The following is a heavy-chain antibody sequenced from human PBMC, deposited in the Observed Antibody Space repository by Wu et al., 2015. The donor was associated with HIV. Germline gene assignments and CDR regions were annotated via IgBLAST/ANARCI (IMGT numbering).Heavy chain of an antibody. V-gene: IGHV1-69*05. J-gene: IGHJ6*02. CDR3: ARDPSLSRVRVSHWGYGMDV. D-gene: IGHD3-10*01. CDR1: GGTFSSYA. CDR2: IIPIFGTA. Sequence: QVQLVQSGAEVKKPGSSVKVSCKASGGTFSSYAISWVRQAPGQGLEWMGGIIPIFGTANYAQKFQGRVTITTDESTSTAYMELSSLRSEDTAVYYCARDPSLSRVRVSHWGYGMDVWGQGTTVTVSS.